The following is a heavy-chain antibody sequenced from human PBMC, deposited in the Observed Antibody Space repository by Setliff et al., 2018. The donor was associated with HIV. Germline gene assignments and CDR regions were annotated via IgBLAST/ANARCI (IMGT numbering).Heavy chain of an antibody. CDR3: ARGGYGSGNAYYFAD. CDR1: GGSISTDY. V-gene: IGHV4-4*07. Sequence: SETLSLTCTVSGGSISTDYWTWVRQSAGKGLEWIGRIQTSEGTKYNPSLNSRVTVSIDTPKNQFSLDLTSVTAADTAVYYCARGGYGSGNAYYFADWGQGTLVTVS. D-gene: IGHD3-10*01. J-gene: IGHJ4*02. CDR2: IQTSEGT.